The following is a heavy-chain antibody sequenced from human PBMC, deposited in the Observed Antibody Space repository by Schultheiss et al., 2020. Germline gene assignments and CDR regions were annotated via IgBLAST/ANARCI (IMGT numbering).Heavy chain of an antibody. CDR1: GFSLSTSGMC. J-gene: IGHJ4*02. CDR3: ARIDYDFWSGYLSPYYYLDY. Sequence: SGPTLVKPTQTLTLTCTFSGFSLSTSGMCVSWIRQPPGKALEWLAHIFSNDEKSYSTSLKSRLTISKDTSKSQVVLTMTNMDPVDTATYYCARIDYDFWSGYLSPYYYLDYWGQGALVTVSS. CDR2: IFSNDEK. V-gene: IGHV2-26*01. D-gene: IGHD3-3*01.